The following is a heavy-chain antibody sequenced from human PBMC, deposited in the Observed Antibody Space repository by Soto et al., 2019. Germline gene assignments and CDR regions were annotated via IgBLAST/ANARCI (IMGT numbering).Heavy chain of an antibody. CDR3: AKDRDSTDYYYYGMDV. J-gene: IGHJ6*02. D-gene: IGHD2-2*01. CDR2: ISYDGSNK. Sequence: QVQLVESGGCVVQPGRSLRLSCAASGFTFSSYGMHWVRQAPGKGLEWVAVISYDGSNKYYADSVKGRFTISRDNSKNTLYLQMNSLRAEDTAVYYCAKDRDSTDYYYYGMDVWGQGTTVTVSS. CDR1: GFTFSSYG. V-gene: IGHV3-30*18.